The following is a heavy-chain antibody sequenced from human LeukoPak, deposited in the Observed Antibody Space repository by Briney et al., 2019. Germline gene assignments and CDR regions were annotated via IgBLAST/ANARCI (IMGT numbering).Heavy chain of an antibody. CDR1: GFTFSSYV. Sequence: GGSLRLSCVASGFTFSSYVMTWVRQAPGKGVEGVSAIIGNGESTYYADSVKGRFTIPRDKSKITLYLQRNSLRAEDTAIYYCAKGSKATYDYWGQGTLVTVSS. V-gene: IGHV3-23*01. CDR3: AKGSKATYDY. CDR2: IIGNGEST. J-gene: IGHJ4*02.